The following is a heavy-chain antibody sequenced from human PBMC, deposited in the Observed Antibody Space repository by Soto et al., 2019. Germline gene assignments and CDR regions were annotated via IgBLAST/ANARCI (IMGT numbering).Heavy chain of an antibody. CDR1: GGTFSSYA. Sequence: SVKVSCKASGGTFSSYAISWVRQAPGQGLEWMGGIIPIFGTANYAQKFQGRVTITADESTSTAYMELSSLRSEDTAVYYCARVKPLGYCSSTSCYLGIDYYYYYGMDVWGQGTTVTVSS. V-gene: IGHV1-69*13. D-gene: IGHD2-2*01. CDR3: ARVKPLGYCSSTSCYLGIDYYYYYGMDV. J-gene: IGHJ6*02. CDR2: IIPIFGTA.